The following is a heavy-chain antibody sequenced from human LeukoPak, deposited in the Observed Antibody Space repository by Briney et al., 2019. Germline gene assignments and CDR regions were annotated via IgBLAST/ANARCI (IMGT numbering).Heavy chain of an antibody. D-gene: IGHD2-2*01. Sequence: SETLSLTCTVSGGSISSYYWSWIRQPPGKGLEWIGYIYTSGSTNYNPSLKSRVTISVDTSKNQFSLKLSSVTAADTAVYYCARQDPFIVVVPAAISFGGFDPWGQETLVTVSS. J-gene: IGHJ5*02. V-gene: IGHV4-4*09. CDR3: ARQDPFIVVVPAAISFGGFDP. CDR2: IYTSGST. CDR1: GGSISSYY.